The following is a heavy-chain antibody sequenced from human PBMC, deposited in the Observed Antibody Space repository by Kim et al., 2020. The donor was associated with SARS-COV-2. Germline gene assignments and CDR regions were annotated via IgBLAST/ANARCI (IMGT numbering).Heavy chain of an antibody. D-gene: IGHD3-16*02. Sequence: ASVKVSCKASGYTFTNNAISWVRQAPGQGLEWMGWINTDTGNPTYAQAFTRRFVFSVDTSVTTAYLQISSLGAEDTALYYCARVIWGTYRYTDHWGQGTLVTVSS. V-gene: IGHV7-4-1*02. CDR1: GYTFTNNA. CDR3: ARVIWGTYRYTDH. J-gene: IGHJ4*02. CDR2: INTDTGNP.